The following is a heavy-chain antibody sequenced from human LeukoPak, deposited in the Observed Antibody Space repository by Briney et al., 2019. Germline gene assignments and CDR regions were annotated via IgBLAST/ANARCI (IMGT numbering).Heavy chain of an antibody. CDR3: ARPYYDILTGTLQDWFDP. D-gene: IGHD3-9*01. Sequence: PGGSLRLSCAASGFTFSSYWMHWVRQAPGKGLVWVSRINSDGSSTSYADSVKGRFTISRDNAKNTLYLQMNSLRAEDTAVYYCARPYYDILTGTLQDWFDPWGQGTLVTVSS. V-gene: IGHV3-74*01. CDR2: INSDGSST. J-gene: IGHJ5*02. CDR1: GFTFSSYW.